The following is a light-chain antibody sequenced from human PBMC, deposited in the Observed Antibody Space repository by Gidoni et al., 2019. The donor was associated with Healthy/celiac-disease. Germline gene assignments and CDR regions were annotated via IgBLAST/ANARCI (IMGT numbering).Light chain of an antibody. J-gene: IGKJ2*01. CDR2: AAS. V-gene: IGKV1-9*01. Sequence: DIQLTQSPSFLSASVGDRVTITCRASQGISSYLAWYQQKPGKAPKLLIYAASTLQSGVPSRFSGSGSGTEFTLTISSLQPEDFATYYCQQRNSYPRALGQGTKLEIK. CDR3: QQRNSYPRA. CDR1: QGISSY.